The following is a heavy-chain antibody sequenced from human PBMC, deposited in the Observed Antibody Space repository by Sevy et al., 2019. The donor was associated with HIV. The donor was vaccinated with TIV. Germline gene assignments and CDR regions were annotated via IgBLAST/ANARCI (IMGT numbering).Heavy chain of an antibody. Sequence: SETLSLTCTVSGGSISSYYWSWIRQPAGKGLEWIGRIYPGGNSNYNPSLKSRVTMSVDTSKNQFSLRLSSVTAADTAVYYCARDYRYDFHGSGRHYFDYRGQGTLVTVSS. D-gene: IGHD3-10*01. CDR1: GGSISSYY. CDR2: IYPGGNS. V-gene: IGHV4-4*07. J-gene: IGHJ4*02. CDR3: ARDYRYDFHGSGRHYFDY.